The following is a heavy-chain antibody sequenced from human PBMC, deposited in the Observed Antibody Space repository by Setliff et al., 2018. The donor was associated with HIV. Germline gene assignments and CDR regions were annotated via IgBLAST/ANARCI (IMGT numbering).Heavy chain of an antibody. CDR3: AGDRHSSGLGSYGP. J-gene: IGHJ5*02. V-gene: IGHV4-4*07. D-gene: IGHD3-10*01. CDR1: GGSFGVYR. Sequence: PSETLSLTCTISGGSFGVYRWSWIRQSAGRGLEWIGRIDSSGTADYKPSLKGRVAISVDTSRNQFSLRVTSATAADTAVYFCAGDRHSSGLGSYGPWGPGILVTVSS. CDR2: IDSSGTA.